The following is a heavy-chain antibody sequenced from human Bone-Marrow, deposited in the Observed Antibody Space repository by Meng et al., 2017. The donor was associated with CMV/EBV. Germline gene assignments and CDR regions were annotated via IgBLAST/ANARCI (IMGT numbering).Heavy chain of an antibody. V-gene: IGHV4-39*01. Sequence: PETLSLTCTVSGGSISSSSYYWGWIRQPPGKGLEWIGSIYYSGSTYYNPSLKSRVTISVDTSKNQFSLKLSSVTAADTAVYYCARHAPGIAVADAFDIWGQGTMVTVSS. CDR1: GGSISSSSYY. CDR3: ARHAPGIAVADAFDI. J-gene: IGHJ3*02. CDR2: IYYSGST. D-gene: IGHD6-19*01.